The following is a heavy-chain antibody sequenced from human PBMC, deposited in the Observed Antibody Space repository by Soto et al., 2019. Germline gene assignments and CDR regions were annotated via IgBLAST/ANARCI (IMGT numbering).Heavy chain of an antibody. J-gene: IGHJ5*02. CDR2: IIPIFGTA. CDR3: ARGVVRRWFDP. D-gene: IGHD6-6*01. V-gene: IGHV1-69*13. CDR1: GGTFSSYA. Sequence: SVKISCKASGGTFSSYAISWVRQDPGQRLEWMGGIIPIFGTANYAQKFQGRVTMTADESTSTAYMELSRLRSAATAVYYCARGVVRRWFDPWGQGTLVTVSS.